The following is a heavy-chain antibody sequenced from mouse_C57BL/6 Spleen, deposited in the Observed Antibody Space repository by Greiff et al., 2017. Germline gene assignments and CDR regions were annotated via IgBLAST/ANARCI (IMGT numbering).Heavy chain of an antibody. CDR3: ERQEEYGSNYGGGFAY. CDR1: GFTFSSYG. Sequence: EVKVEESGGDLVKPGGSLKLSCAASGFTFSSYGMSWVRQTPDKRLEWVATISSGGSYTYYPDSVKGLFTISRDNAKNTLCLQMSRLKSEDTDMYDCERQEEYGSNYGGGFAYWGQGTLVTVSA. D-gene: IGHD1-1*01. CDR2: ISSGGSYT. V-gene: IGHV5-6*02. J-gene: IGHJ3*01.